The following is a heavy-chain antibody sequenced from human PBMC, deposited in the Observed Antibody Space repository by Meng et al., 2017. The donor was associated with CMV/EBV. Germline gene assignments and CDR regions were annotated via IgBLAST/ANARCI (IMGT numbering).Heavy chain of an antibody. CDR3: ASSLTYPDY. J-gene: IGHJ4*02. D-gene: IGHD2-15*01. Sequence: GPPGRGGQVLLMPSWTLSLTCAVYGGSFSGYYWGWIRQPPGKGLEWIGEINHSGSTNYNPSLKSRVTISVDTSKNQFSLKLSSVTAADTAVYYCASSLTYPDYWGQGTLVTVSS. V-gene: IGHV4-34*01. CDR2: INHSGST. CDR1: GGSFSGYY.